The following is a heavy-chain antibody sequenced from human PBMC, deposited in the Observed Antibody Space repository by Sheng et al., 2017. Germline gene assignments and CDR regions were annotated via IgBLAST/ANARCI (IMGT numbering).Heavy chain of an antibody. D-gene: IGHD3-10*01. CDR2: INHSGST. V-gene: IGHV4-34*01. Sequence: QVQLQQWGAGLLKPSETLSLTCAVYGGSFSGYYWSWIRQPPGKGLEWIGEINHSGSTNYNPSLKSRVTISVDTSKNQFSLKLSSVTAADTAVYYCARDRGKFGESPFDYWGQGTLVTV. CDR1: GGSFSGYY. CDR3: ARDRGKFGESPFDY. J-gene: IGHJ4*02.